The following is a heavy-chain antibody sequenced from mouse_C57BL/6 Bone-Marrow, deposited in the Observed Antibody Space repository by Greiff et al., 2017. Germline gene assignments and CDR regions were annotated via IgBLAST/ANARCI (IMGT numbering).Heavy chain of an antibody. D-gene: IGHD1-3*01. V-gene: IGHV1-69*01. Sequence: QVQLQQPGAELVLPGASVKLSCKASGYTFTSYWMHWVKQRPGQGLEWIGEIDPSDSYTNYIQKFKGTSTLSVDKSSSTAYMQLSSLTSEDSAVYYCAREKSAPLEWYFDVWGTGTTVTVSS. CDR2: IDPSDSYT. J-gene: IGHJ1*03. CDR3: AREKSAPLEWYFDV. CDR1: GYTFTSYW.